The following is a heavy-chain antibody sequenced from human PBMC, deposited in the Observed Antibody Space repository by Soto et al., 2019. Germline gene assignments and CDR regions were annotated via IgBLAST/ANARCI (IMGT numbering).Heavy chain of an antibody. CDR1: GDSISTVDYF. J-gene: IGHJ5*01. CDR2: IYKSATT. V-gene: IGHV4-30-4*01. D-gene: IGHD2-15*01. Sequence: SETLSLTCSVSGDSISTVDYFWAWIRQPPGQALEYIGYIYKSATTYYNPSFEGRVAISLDTSKSHFSLNVTSVTAADTAVYFCARGRYCLTGRCFPNWFDSWGQGTLVTVYS. CDR3: ARGRYCLTGRCFPNWFDS.